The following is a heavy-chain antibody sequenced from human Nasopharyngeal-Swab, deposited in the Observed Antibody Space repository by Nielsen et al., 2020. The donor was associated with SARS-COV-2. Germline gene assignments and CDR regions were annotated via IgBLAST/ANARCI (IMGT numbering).Heavy chain of an antibody. CDR2: IYSGGSRT. CDR3: AKFFGIESYYYYGMDV. Sequence: GEFLKISCAASGFPFSRYAMSWVRQAPGKGLEWVSVIYSGGSRTYYADSVKGRFTISRDNSKNTLYLQMNSLRAEDTAVYYCAKFFGIESYYYYGMDVWGQGTTVTVSS. CDR1: GFPFSRYA. D-gene: IGHD2/OR15-2a*01. J-gene: IGHJ6*02. V-gene: IGHV3-23*03.